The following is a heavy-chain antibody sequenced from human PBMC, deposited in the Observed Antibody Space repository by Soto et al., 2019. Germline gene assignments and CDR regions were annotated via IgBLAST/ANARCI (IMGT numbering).Heavy chain of an antibody. Sequence: EVQLVESGGGLVQPGGSLRLSCAASGFTFSSYWMSWVRQAPGKGLEWVANIKQDGSEKYYVDSVKGRFTISRDNAKNSLYLQMNSLRAEDTAVYYCARGDVLLWFGVPSGDCGQGTLVTVSS. CDR3: ARGDVLLWFGVPSGD. CDR1: GFTFSSYW. D-gene: IGHD3-10*01. J-gene: IGHJ4*02. V-gene: IGHV3-7*05. CDR2: IKQDGSEK.